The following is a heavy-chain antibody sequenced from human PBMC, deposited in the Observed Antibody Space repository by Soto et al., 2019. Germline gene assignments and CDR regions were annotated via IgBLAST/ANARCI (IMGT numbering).Heavy chain of an antibody. D-gene: IGHD5-12*01. Sequence: QVQLVQSGAEVKKPGSSVKVSCKASGGTFSSYAISWVRQAPGQGLEWMGGIIPIFGTANYAQKFQGRVTITADESTSTAYMELSSLRSEETAVYYCARDGYNYHHYYYGMDVWGQGTTVNVSS. CDR1: GGTFSSYA. V-gene: IGHV1-69*01. CDR2: IIPIFGTA. CDR3: ARDGYNYHHYYYGMDV. J-gene: IGHJ6*02.